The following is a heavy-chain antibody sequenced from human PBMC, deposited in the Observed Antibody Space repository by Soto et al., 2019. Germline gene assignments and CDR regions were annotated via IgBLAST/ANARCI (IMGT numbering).Heavy chain of an antibody. Sequence: GGSLRLSCATSGFTFTNYAMTWVRQAPGEGLEWVANIKQDGSEKYYVDSVKGRFTISRDNAKNSLYLQMNSLRAEDTAVYYCARDAVYDQTSFDCWGLGTLVTVSS. D-gene: IGHD3-3*01. CDR2: IKQDGSEK. CDR1: GFTFTNYA. J-gene: IGHJ4*02. V-gene: IGHV3-7*01. CDR3: ARDAVYDQTSFDC.